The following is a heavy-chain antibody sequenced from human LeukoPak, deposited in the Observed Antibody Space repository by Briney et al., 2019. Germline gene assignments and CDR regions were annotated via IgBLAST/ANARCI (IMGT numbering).Heavy chain of an antibody. V-gene: IGHV3-20*04. Sequence: GGSLRLSCAVSGFIFDNYGMSWVRQSPGKGLEWVSGIGRNASRTGYGGSVRGRFTISRDNAKNSLYLQMNSLRAEDTALYYCAKGWNGMDYGGGLDYWGQGTLVTVSS. J-gene: IGHJ4*02. CDR3: AKGWNGMDYGGGLDY. D-gene: IGHD4-23*01. CDR1: GFIFDNYG. CDR2: IGRNASRT.